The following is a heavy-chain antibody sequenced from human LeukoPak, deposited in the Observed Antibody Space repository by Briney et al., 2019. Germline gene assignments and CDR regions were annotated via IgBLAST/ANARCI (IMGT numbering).Heavy chain of an antibody. V-gene: IGHV3-53*01. Sequence: GGSLRLSCAASGFTVSSNYMSWVRQAPGKGLEWVSVIYSGGSTYYADSVKGRFTISRDNSKNTLYLQMNSLRAEDTALYYCARGTTVGATPGYDYWGRGTLVTVSS. CDR2: IYSGGST. D-gene: IGHD1-26*01. CDR1: GFTVSSNY. CDR3: ARGTTVGATPGYDY. J-gene: IGHJ4*02.